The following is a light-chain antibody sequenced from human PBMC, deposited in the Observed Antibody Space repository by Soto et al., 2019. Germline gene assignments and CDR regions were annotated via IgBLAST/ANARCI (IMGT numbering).Light chain of an antibody. V-gene: IGLV2-14*01. CDR3: SSYTTSNTVV. CDR2: EVS. Sequence: QSALTQPASVSGSPGQSITISCTGTSSDIGTYKYVSWWQQHPGKAPELMIYEVSNRPSGVSNRFSGSKSGNTASLTISGLQAEDEGDYYCSSYTTSNTVVFGGGTKVTVL. CDR1: SSDIGTYKY. J-gene: IGLJ2*01.